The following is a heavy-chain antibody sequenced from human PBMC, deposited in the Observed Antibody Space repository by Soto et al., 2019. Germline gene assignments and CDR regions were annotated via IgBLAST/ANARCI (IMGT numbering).Heavy chain of an antibody. V-gene: IGHV1-18*01. J-gene: IGHJ4*02. CDR2: ISAYNGNT. CDR1: GYTFTSYG. CDR3: ARDTGLRWGELSLYGGAALGLNY. Sequence: ASVKVSCKASGYTFTSYGISWVRQAPGQGLEWMGWISAYNGNTNYAQKLQGRVTMTTDTSTSTAYMELRSLRSDDTAVYYCARDTGLRWGELSLYGGAALGLNYWGQGTLVTVS. D-gene: IGHD3-16*02.